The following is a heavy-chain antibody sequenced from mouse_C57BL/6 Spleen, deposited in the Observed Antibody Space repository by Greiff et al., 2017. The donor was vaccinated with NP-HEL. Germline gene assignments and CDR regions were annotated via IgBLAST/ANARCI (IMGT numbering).Heavy chain of an antibody. V-gene: IGHV1-62-2*01. CDR1: GYTFTEYT. Sequence: QVQLKQSGAELVKPGASVKLSCKASGYTFTEYTIHWVKQRSGQGLEWIGWFYPGSGSIKYNEKFKDKATLTADKSSSTVYMELSRLTSEDSAVYFCARHEGHYYGSSPGYYAMDYWGQGTSVTVSS. CDR3: ARHEGHYYGSSPGYYAMDY. J-gene: IGHJ4*01. CDR2: FYPGSGSI. D-gene: IGHD1-1*01.